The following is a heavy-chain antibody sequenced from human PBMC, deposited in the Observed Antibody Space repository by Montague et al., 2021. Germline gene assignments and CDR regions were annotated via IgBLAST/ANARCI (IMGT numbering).Heavy chain of an antibody. Sequence: SLRLSCAASGITFDYYWVSWVRQAPGKGLEWVANINEDRSEKNYVDSVRGRFSISRDNTKNSLYLQMNSLRAEDTAVYYCARDRAAAGSWGHGTLVIVSS. CDR3: ARDRAAAGS. CDR1: GITFDYYW. D-gene: IGHD6-13*01. CDR2: INEDRSEK. J-gene: IGHJ5*01. V-gene: IGHV3-7*01.